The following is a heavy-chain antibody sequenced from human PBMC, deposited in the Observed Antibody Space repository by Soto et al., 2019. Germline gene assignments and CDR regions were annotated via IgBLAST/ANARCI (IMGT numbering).Heavy chain of an antibody. D-gene: IGHD3-3*01. CDR1: GFTFSSYA. J-gene: IGHJ4*02. CDR2: ISSSSSYI. V-gene: IGHV3-21*01. CDR3: ASNYDFWSGTRGYFDY. Sequence: GGSLRLSCAASGFTFSSYAMSWVRQAPGKGLEWVSSISSSSSYIYYADSVKGRFTISRDNAKNSLYLQMNSLRAEDTAVYYCASNYDFWSGTRGYFDYWGQGTLVTVSS.